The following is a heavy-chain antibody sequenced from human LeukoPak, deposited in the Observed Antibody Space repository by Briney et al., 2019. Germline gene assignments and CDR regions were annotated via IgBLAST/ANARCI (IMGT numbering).Heavy chain of an antibody. J-gene: IGHJ4*02. Sequence: PGGSLRLSCAASGFTFSSHWMHWVRQAPGKGLVWVSRISSDGSSTSYADSVKGRLTISRDNAKNTLYLQMNSLRAEDTDVYYCASGNWNDRYYFDYWGQGTLVTVSS. D-gene: IGHD1-1*01. CDR3: ASGNWNDRYYFDY. CDR2: ISSDGSST. CDR1: GFTFSSHW. V-gene: IGHV3-74*01.